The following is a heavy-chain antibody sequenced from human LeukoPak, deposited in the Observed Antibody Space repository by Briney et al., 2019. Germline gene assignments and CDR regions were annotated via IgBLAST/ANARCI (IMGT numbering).Heavy chain of an antibody. Sequence: GGSLRLSCATSGFTFSSYDMQWVRQVIGKGLEWVSAIGIAGDTHYSGSVKGRFTISRENAKNSLYLQMNSLRAEDTAVYYCAKDRGALAKYYFDYWGQGTLVTVSS. V-gene: IGHV3-13*01. D-gene: IGHD5-12*01. CDR1: GFTFSSYD. CDR3: AKDRGALAKYYFDY. J-gene: IGHJ4*02. CDR2: IGIAGDT.